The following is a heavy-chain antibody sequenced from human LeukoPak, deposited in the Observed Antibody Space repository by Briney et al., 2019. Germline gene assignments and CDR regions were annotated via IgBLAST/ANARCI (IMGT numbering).Heavy chain of an antibody. J-gene: IGHJ4*02. D-gene: IGHD6-13*01. Sequence: GGSLRLSCAASGFAVSSNYMSWVRQAPGKGLEWVSVIYSGGSTYYADSVKGRFTISRDNSKNTLYLQMNSLRAEDTAVYYCARDSSSWYYFDYWGQGTLVTVSS. CDR3: ARDSSSWYYFDY. V-gene: IGHV3-53*01. CDR2: IYSGGST. CDR1: GFAVSSNY.